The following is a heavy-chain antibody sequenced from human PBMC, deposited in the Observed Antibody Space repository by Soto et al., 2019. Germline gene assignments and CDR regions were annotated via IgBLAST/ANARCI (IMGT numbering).Heavy chain of an antibody. D-gene: IGHD1-26*01. CDR2: INPNSGGT. CDR3: AGLPSGSYSTFDY. V-gene: IGHV1-2*02. Sequence: GASVKVSCKASGYTFTGYYMHWVRQAPGQGLEWMGWINPNSGGTNYAQKFQGRVTMTRDTSISTAYMELSRLRSDDTAVYYCAGLPSGSYSTFDYWGQGTLVTVS. CDR1: GYTFTGYY. J-gene: IGHJ4*02.